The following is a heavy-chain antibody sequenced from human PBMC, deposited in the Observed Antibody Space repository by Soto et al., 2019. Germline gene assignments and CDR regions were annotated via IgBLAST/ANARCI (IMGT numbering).Heavy chain of an antibody. J-gene: IGHJ3*02. CDR2: IVVGSGNT. D-gene: IGHD2-8*01. CDR1: GFTFTSSA. CDR3: ATNSNGGPDAFDI. Sequence: SVKVSCKASGFTFTSSAVQWVRQARGQRLEWIGWIVVGSGNTNYAQKFQERVTITRDMSTSTAYMELSSLRSEDTAVYYCATNSNGGPDAFDIWGQGTVVTVSS. V-gene: IGHV1-58*01.